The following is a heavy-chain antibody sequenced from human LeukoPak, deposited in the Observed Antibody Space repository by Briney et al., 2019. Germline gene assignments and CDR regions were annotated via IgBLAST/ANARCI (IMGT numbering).Heavy chain of an antibody. CDR1: GFTFSSYG. V-gene: IGHV3-30*02. Sequence: PGGSLRLSCAASGFTFSSYGMHWVRQAPGKGLEWLAFIRYDGSNKYYADSVKGRFTISRDNSKNTLYLQMNSLRAEDTAVYYCARVENLGGGYDLDYWGQGTLVTVSS. CDR3: ARVENLGGGYDLDY. D-gene: IGHD5-12*01. J-gene: IGHJ4*02. CDR2: IRYDGSNK.